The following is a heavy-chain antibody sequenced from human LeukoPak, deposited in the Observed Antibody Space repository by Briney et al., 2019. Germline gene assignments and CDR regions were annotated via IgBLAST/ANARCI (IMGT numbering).Heavy chain of an antibody. D-gene: IGHD5-18*01. Sequence: ASVKVSCKASGYTFTSYGISWVRQAPGQGLEWMGWISAYNGNTNYAQKLQGRVTMITDTSTSTAYMELRSLRSDDTAVYYCARHPGLRYSYGVEYWFDPWGQGTLVTVSS. J-gene: IGHJ5*02. V-gene: IGHV1-18*04. CDR3: ARHPGLRYSYGVEYWFDP. CDR2: ISAYNGNT. CDR1: GYTFTSYG.